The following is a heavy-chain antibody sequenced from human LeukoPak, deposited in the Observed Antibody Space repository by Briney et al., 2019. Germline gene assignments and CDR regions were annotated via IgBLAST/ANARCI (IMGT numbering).Heavy chain of an antibody. CDR1: GGSISSSNW. V-gene: IGHV4-4*02. CDR3: ARAYSEHDRASSLFDY. Sequence: PSETLSLTCAVSGGSISSSNWWSWVRQPPGKGLEWIGEIYHSGSTNYNPSLKSRVTISVDKSKNQFSLKQSSVTAADTAVYYCARAYSEHDRASSLFDYWGQGTLVTVSS. D-gene: IGHD3-10*02. CDR2: IYHSGST. J-gene: IGHJ4*02.